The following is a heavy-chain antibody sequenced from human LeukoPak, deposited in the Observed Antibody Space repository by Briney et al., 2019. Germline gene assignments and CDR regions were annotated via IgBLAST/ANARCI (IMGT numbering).Heavy chain of an antibody. CDR2: IKQDGSEK. Sequence: GGSLRLSCAASGFTFSSYWMSWVRQAPGKGLEWVANIKQDGSEKNYVDSVKGRFTISRDNGKKSLYLQMNSLRAEDTAVYYCARASGSYFSNGEYFQRWGQGTLVTVSS. CDR1: GFTFSSYW. J-gene: IGHJ1*01. CDR3: ARASGSYFSNGEYFQR. V-gene: IGHV3-7*01. D-gene: IGHD3-10*01.